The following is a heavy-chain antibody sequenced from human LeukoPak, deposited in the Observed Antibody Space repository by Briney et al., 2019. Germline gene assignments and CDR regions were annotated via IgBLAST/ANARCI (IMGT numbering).Heavy chain of an antibody. V-gene: IGHV4-39*07. J-gene: IGHJ5*02. CDR3: ARLVGVRGVFLNWFDP. CDR2: IYYSGST. Sequence: SETLSLTCTVSGGSISSSSYYWGWIRQPPGKGLEWIGSIYYSGSTYYNPSLKSRVTISVDTSKNQFSLKLSSVTAADTAVYYCARLVGVRGVFLNWFDPWGQGTLVTVSS. D-gene: IGHD3-10*01. CDR1: GGSISSSSYY.